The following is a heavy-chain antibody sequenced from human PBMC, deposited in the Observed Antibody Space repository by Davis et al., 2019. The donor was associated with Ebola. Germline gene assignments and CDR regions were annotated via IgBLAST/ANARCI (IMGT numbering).Heavy chain of an antibody. CDR1: GFTFSSYA. V-gene: IGHV3-64*01. J-gene: IGHJ6*02. D-gene: IGHD2-2*01. CDR3: ARSRDIVLVPAALGIHYYYYGMDV. Sequence: PGGSLRLSCAASGFTFSSYAMHWVRQAPGKGLEYVSAISSNGGSTYYANSVKGRFTISRDNSKNTLYLQMGSLRAEDMAVYYCARSRDIVLVPAALGIHYYYYGMDVWGQGTTVTVSS. CDR2: ISSNGGST.